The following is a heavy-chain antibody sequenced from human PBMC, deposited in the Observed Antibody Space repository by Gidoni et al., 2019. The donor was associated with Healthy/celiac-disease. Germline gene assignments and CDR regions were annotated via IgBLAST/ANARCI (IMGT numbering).Heavy chain of an antibody. CDR2: IIPIFGTA. Sequence: QVQLVQSGAEVKKPRSSVKVSCKASGGTFRSYAISWVRQAPGQGLVWMGGIIPIFGTANYAQKFQGRVTITADESTSTAYMELSSLRSEDTAVYYCARVGSAAAGFSEGDYWGQGTLVTVSS. CDR1: GGTFRSYA. CDR3: ARVGSAAAGFSEGDY. D-gene: IGHD6-13*01. V-gene: IGHV1-69*01. J-gene: IGHJ4*02.